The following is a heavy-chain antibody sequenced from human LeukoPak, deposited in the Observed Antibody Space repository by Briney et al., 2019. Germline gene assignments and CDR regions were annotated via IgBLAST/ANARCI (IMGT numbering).Heavy chain of an antibody. V-gene: IGHV3-11*01. Sequence: GGSLRLSCAASGFTFTDYYMNWIRQAPGKGLEWISYISIRSDTIYYADSVKGRFTISRDNAKNSLYLQMNSLRADDTAVYHCARSLGGNYSRWGQGTLVTVSS. CDR1: GFTFTDYY. CDR2: ISIRSDTI. J-gene: IGHJ4*02. D-gene: IGHD3-16*01. CDR3: ARSLGGNYSR.